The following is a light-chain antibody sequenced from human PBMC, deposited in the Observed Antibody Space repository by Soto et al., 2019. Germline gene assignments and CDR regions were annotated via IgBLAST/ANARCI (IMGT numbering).Light chain of an antibody. CDR3: QQRDNWPLT. V-gene: IGKV3D-15*01. J-gene: IGKJ4*01. CDR2: GAS. CDR1: QSVSSN. Sequence: EVVMTQSPDTLSVSPGERATLSCRASQSVSSNLAWYHQRLGQAPRLLIYGASIRATCIPDRFSGSGSETDFTLTISRLEPEDFAVYFCQQRDNWPLTFGGRTKV.